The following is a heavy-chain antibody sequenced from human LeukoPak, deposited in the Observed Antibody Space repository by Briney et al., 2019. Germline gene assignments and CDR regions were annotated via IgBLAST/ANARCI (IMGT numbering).Heavy chain of an antibody. CDR3: ARGVGIVATGYFDY. Sequence: SETLSLTCTVSGGSISSSSYYWSWIRQPAGKGLEWIGRIYTSGSTNYNPSLKSRVTMSVDTSKNQFSLKLSSVTAADTAVYYCARGVGIVATGYFDYWGQGTLVTVSS. D-gene: IGHD5-12*01. J-gene: IGHJ4*02. CDR1: GGSISSSSYY. V-gene: IGHV4-61*02. CDR2: IYTSGST.